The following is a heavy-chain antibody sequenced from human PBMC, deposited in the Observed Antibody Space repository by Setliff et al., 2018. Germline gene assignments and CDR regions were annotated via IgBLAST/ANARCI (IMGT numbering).Heavy chain of an antibody. CDR3: ARDPIGPFLCNMDD. J-gene: IGHJ6*03. D-gene: IGHD3-16*01. CDR2: ISHSGSA. Sequence: SETLSLTCAVYGGSFSTYFWSWIRQPPGKGLEWIGEISHSGSANYNPSLKSRVTMSVDTSKNQFSLNLNSVTAADTAVYYCARDPIGPFLCNMDDWGKGTTVSVSS. V-gene: IGHV4-34*01. CDR1: GGSFSTYF.